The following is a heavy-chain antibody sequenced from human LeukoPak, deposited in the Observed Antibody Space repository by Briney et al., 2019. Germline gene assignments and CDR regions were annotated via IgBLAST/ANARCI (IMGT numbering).Heavy chain of an antibody. D-gene: IGHD4-17*01. V-gene: IGHV3-33*08. CDR3: ARDEVGTPVTTSYFQH. J-gene: IGHJ1*01. Sequence: GGSLRLSCAASGFTFSSYSMNWVRQAPGKGLEWVAVIWSDGSNKFYADSVQGRFTISRDQSTNTLYLRMNSLRAEDTAVYYCARDEVGTPVTTSYFQHWGQGTLVTVSS. CDR1: GFTFSSYS. CDR2: IWSDGSNK.